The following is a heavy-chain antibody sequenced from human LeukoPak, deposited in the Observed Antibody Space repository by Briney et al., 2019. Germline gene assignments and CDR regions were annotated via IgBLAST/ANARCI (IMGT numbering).Heavy chain of an antibody. D-gene: IGHD3-3*01. J-gene: IGHJ5*02. CDR3: ARGYDFWSGYYTWFDP. CDR1: GGSVSSGSHY. CDR2: IYYSGST. V-gene: IGHV4-61*01. Sequence: SETLSLTCTVSGGSVSSGSHYWSWIRQPPGKGLEWIGYIYYSGSTNYNPSLKSRVTISVDTSKNQFSLKLSSVTAADTAVYYCARGYDFWSGYYTWFDPWGQGTLVTVSS.